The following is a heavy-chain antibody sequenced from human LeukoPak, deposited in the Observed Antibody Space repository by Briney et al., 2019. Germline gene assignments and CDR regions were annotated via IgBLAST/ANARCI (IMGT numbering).Heavy chain of an antibody. CDR3: ARDNASPTLDNWFDP. CDR1: GGSISSYY. Sequence: PSETLSLTCTVSGGSISSYYWSWIRQAPGKELEWIGYIYYSGSTNYNPSLKSRVTISVDTSKNQFSLKLSSVTAADTAVYYCARDNASPTLDNWFDPWGQGTLVTVSS. CDR2: IYYSGST. J-gene: IGHJ5*02. V-gene: IGHV4-59*12.